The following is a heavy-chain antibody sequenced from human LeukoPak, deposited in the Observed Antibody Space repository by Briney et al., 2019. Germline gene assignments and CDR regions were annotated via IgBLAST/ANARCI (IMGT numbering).Heavy chain of an antibody. J-gene: IGHJ4*02. CDR1: GFTFSSYS. D-gene: IGHD1-14*01. CDR2: ISPSGSRT. CDR3: GKASTVLKPIDS. Sequence: GGSLRLSCVVSGFTFSSYSMNWVRQAPGKGLEWVSAISPSGSRTYYADSVKGRFTISRDNSRNTLYLQMKSLRPEDTAIYYCGKASTVLKPIDSWGRGTLVTVSS. V-gene: IGHV3-23*01.